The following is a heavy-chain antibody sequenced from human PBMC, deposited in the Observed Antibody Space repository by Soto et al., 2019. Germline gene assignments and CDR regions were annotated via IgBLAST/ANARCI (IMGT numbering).Heavy chain of an antibody. V-gene: IGHV4-59*01. D-gene: IGHD3-16*01. J-gene: IGHJ6*02. CDR3: ARGGRADTRNYYYYGMDV. CDR2: IYYSGNT. CDR1: GGSISSYY. Sequence: PSGTLSLTCTVSGGSISSYYWSWIRQPPGKGLEWIGYIYYSGNTNYNPSLKSRVTISVDTSKNQFSLKLSSVTAADTAVYYCARGGRADTRNYYYYGMDVWGQGTTVTVSS.